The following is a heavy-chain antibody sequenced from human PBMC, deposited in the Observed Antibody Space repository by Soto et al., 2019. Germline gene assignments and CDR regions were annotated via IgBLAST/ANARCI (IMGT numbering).Heavy chain of an antibody. CDR3: ATTYYYDSSGYYSFDY. CDR1: GYTFTGYY. CDR2: INPNSGGT. J-gene: IGHJ4*02. D-gene: IGHD3-22*01. V-gene: IGHV1-2*04. Sequence: GASVKVSCKASGYTFTGYYMHGVRQAPGQGLEWMGWINPNSGGTNYAQKFQGWVTMTRDTSISTAYMELSRLRSDDTAVYYCATTYYYDSSGYYSFDYWGQGTLVTVSS.